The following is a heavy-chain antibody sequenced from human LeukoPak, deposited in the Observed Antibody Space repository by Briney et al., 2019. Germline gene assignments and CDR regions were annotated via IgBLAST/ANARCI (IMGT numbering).Heavy chain of an antibody. V-gene: IGHV3-11*01. D-gene: IGHD4-17*01. Sequence: GGSLRLSCATSGFTFSDYYMTWIRQAPGRGLEWVAYINSGGGPIHYAVSVRGRFTVSRDNAKNSLYLQMNSLRAEDTAVYYCARRLDFGDYGNGFDYWGQGSQVTVSS. CDR2: INSGGGPI. CDR3: ARRLDFGDYGNGFDY. J-gene: IGHJ4*02. CDR1: GFTFSDYY.